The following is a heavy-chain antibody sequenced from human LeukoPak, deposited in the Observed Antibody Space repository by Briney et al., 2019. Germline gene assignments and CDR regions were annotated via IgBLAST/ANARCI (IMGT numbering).Heavy chain of an antibody. D-gene: IGHD4-17*01. Sequence: PGGSLRLSCAASGFSFSSYAMSWVRQAPGKGLEWVSDINDSGGTTYYADTVKGRFTISRDNAKNTLYLQMNSLRAEDTAVYYCANPPTVYNTRFDSWGKGTLVTVSS. CDR3: ANPPTVYNTRFDS. CDR2: INDSGGTT. J-gene: IGHJ5*01. V-gene: IGHV3-23*01. CDR1: GFSFSSYA.